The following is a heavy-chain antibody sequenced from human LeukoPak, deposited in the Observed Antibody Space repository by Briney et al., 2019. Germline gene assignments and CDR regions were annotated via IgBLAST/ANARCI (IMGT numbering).Heavy chain of an antibody. CDR1: DGSISSGGYY. J-gene: IGHJ4*02. D-gene: IGHD2-15*01. CDR3: ARGPRYCSGGSCYTRGFDY. V-gene: IGHV4-30-2*01. CDR2: ISHSGST. Sequence: PSQTLSLTCTVSDGSISSGGYYWSWIRQPPGKGLEWIGYISHSGSTYYNPSLRSRVTISVDTSKNQLSLKLSSVTAADTAVYYCARGPRYCSGGSCYTRGFDYWGQGTLVTVSS.